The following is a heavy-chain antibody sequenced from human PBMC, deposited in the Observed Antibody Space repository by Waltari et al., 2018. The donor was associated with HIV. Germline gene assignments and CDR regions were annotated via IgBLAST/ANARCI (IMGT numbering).Heavy chain of an antibody. Sequence: QLQLQESGPGLVKPSATLSLTCAVSGGPVRSNSYYRAWFRQPPGKGLEWMGTIYSFGSTYSMPSLKSRVTISVDTSKNHFSLKLSSVTAADTAVYYCARGYCSGTNCYVGPLDIWGQGTMVTVSS. CDR3: ARGYCSGTNCYVGPLDI. CDR1: GGPVRSNSYY. CDR2: IYSFGST. D-gene: IGHD2-2*01. J-gene: IGHJ3*02. V-gene: IGHV4-39*01.